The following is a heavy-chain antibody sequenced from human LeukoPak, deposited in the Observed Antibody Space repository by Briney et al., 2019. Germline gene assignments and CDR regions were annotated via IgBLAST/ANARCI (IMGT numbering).Heavy chain of an antibody. CDR3: ARGRYCSSTSCYVGAYYYYGMDV. CDR1: GGSFSGYY. V-gene: IGHV4-34*01. D-gene: IGHD2-2*01. J-gene: IGHJ6*02. Sequence: SETLSLTCAVYGGSFSGYYWSWIRQPPGKGLEWIGEINHSGSTNYNPSLKSRVTISVDTSKNQFSLKLSSVTAADTAVYYCARGRYCSSTSCYVGAYYYYGMDVWDQGTTVTVSS. CDR2: INHSGST.